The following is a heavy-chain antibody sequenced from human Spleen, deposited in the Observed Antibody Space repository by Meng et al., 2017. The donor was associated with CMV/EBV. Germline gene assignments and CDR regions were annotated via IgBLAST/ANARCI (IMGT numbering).Heavy chain of an antibody. CDR1: GDSISSSNYY. CDR3: ARAPSYDNYYYGMDV. Sequence: SETLSLTCTVSGDSISSSNYYWAWIRQPPGKGLEWIVSMHHSGTTYYNSSLKSRVFMSLDTSKNQFSLKLSSVTAADTAVYYCARAPSYDNYYYGMDVWGQGTTVTVSS. D-gene: IGHD3-9*01. V-gene: IGHV4-39*07. J-gene: IGHJ6*02. CDR2: MHHSGTT.